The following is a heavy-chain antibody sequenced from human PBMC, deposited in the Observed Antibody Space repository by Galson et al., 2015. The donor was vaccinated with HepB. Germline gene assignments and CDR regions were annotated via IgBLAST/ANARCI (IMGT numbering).Heavy chain of an antibody. D-gene: IGHD3-22*01. Sequence: SLRLSCAASGFTFSSYGMHWVRQAPGKGLEWVAVISYDGSNKYYADSVKGRFTISRDNSKNTLYLQMNSLRAEDTAVYYCATMVDYYDSSGYEGWSFDLWGRGTLVSVSS. J-gene: IGHJ2*01. CDR1: GFTFSSYG. CDR2: ISYDGSNK. V-gene: IGHV3-30*03. CDR3: ATMVDYYDSSGYEGWSFDL.